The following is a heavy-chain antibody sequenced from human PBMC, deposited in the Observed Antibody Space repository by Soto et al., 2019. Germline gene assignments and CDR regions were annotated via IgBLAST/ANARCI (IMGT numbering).Heavy chain of an antibody. D-gene: IGHD5-12*01. CDR1: AFSLSTSGVG. Sequence: QITLKKSGPTLVKPTQTLTLTCTFSAFSLSTSGVGVGWIRQPQGKALEWLAAIYWNDDKRYSPSLKSRLTITKGNSDNQVVLTITNVDHVDTASYYCAHFTGYEEFEYWGQGTLVTVSS. CDR2: IYWNDDK. V-gene: IGHV2-5*01. J-gene: IGHJ4*02. CDR3: AHFTGYEEFEY.